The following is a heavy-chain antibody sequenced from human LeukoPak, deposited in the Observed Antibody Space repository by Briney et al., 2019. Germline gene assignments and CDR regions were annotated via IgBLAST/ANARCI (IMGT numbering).Heavy chain of an antibody. CDR2: ISAYNGNT. CDR3: ARGVVLMVYALHYFDY. D-gene: IGHD2-8*01. V-gene: IGHV1-18*01. CDR1: GYTFTSYG. Sequence: GASVKVSCKASGYTFTSYGISRVRQAPGQGLEWMGWISAYNGNTNYAQTLQGRVTMTTDTSTSTAYMELRSLRSDDTAVYYCARGVVLMVYALHYFDYWGQGTLVTVSS. J-gene: IGHJ4*02.